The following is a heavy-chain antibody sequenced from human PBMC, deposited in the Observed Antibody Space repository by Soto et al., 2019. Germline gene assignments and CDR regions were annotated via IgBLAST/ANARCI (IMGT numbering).Heavy chain of an antibody. Sequence: SETLSLTCAVYGGSFSGYYWSWIRQPPGKGLEWIGEINHSGSTNYNPSLKSRVTISVDTSKNQFSLKLSSVTAADTAVYYCARDLLERITMVRGHNRPRGWLDPWGQGTLVTVSS. CDR3: ARDLLERITMVRGHNRPRGWLDP. J-gene: IGHJ5*02. V-gene: IGHV4-34*01. D-gene: IGHD3-10*01. CDR1: GGSFSGYY. CDR2: INHSGST.